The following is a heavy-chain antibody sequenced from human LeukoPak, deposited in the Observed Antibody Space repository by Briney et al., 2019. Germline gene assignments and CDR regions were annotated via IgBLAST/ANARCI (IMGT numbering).Heavy chain of an antibody. V-gene: IGHV1-69*04. CDR1: GYTFTSYD. D-gene: IGHD1-1*01. CDR2: IIPILGIA. Sequence: ASVKVSCKASGYTFTSYDINWVRQAPGQGLEWMGRIIPILGIANYAQKFQGRVTMTEDTSTDTAYMELSSLRSEDTAVYYCATTRHKREPQGYWGQGTLVTVSS. J-gene: IGHJ4*02. CDR3: ATTRHKREPQGY.